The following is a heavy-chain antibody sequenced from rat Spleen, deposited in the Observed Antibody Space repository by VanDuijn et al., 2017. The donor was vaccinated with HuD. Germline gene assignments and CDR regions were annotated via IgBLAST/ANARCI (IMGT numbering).Heavy chain of an antibody. CDR3: TRKGEL. J-gene: IGHJ2*01. CDR2: ITTTGGTT. CDR1: GFSFSNYD. D-gene: IGHD5-1*01. Sequence: EVQLVESGGGLVQPGRSLKLSCAASGFSFSNYDMAWVRQAPTKGLEWVASITTTGGTTYYRDSVKGRFTVSRDNAKSTLYLRMDSLRSEDTATYYCTRKGELWGQGVMVTVSS. V-gene: IGHV5-25*01.